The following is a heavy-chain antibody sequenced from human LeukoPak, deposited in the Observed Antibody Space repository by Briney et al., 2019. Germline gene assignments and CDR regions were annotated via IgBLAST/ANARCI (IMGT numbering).Heavy chain of an antibody. CDR3: ARGANLGTFDY. Sequence: PGGSLRLSCAASGFTFSSYGMHCVRQAPGKGLEWVAVIWYDGSNKYYADSVKGRFTISRDNSKNTLYLQMNSLRAEDTAVYYCARGANLGTFDYWGQGTLVTVSS. D-gene: IGHD1-14*01. CDR2: IWYDGSNK. CDR1: GFTFSSYG. J-gene: IGHJ4*02. V-gene: IGHV3-33*01.